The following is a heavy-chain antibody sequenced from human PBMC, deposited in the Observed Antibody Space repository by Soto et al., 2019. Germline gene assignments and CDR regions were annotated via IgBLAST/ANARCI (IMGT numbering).Heavy chain of an antibody. CDR2: INHSGST. CDR3: ARELERLLLAH. D-gene: IGHD1-1*01. V-gene: IGHV4-34*01. Sequence: PSETLSLTCAVYGGSFSGYYWSWIRQPPGKGLEWIGEINHSGSTNYNPSLKSRVTISVDTSKNQFSLKLSSVTAADTAVYYCARELERLLLAHCGQGTLVPGSS. CDR1: GGSFSGYY. J-gene: IGHJ5*02.